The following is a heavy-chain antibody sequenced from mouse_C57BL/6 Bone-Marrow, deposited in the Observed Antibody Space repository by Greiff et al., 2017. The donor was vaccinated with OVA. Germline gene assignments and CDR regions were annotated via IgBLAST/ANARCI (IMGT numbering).Heavy chain of an antibody. CDR3: AGRGSSGYGYFDV. CDR1: GFSLTSYG. D-gene: IGHD3-2*02. J-gene: IGHJ1*03. Sequence: VQLQQSGPGLVQPSQSLSITCTVSGFSLTSYGVHWVRQSPGKGLEWLGVIWSGGSTDYNAAFISRLSISKDNSTSQVFFKMNSLQADDTAIYYCAGRGSSGYGYFDVWGTGTTVTVSS. V-gene: IGHV2-2*01. CDR2: IWSGGST.